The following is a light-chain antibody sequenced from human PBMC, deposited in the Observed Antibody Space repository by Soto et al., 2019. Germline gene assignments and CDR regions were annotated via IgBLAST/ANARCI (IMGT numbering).Light chain of an antibody. V-gene: IGKV1-9*01. Sequence: DIQLTQSPSFLSASVGDRVTITCRASQGISSYLAWYQQKPGKAPKLLIYAASTLQSGVPSRFSRSGSGTEFTLTISSLQPEDFATYYCQQLNSYPGFTFGPGTKVDIK. J-gene: IGKJ3*01. CDR1: QGISSY. CDR3: QQLNSYPGFT. CDR2: AAS.